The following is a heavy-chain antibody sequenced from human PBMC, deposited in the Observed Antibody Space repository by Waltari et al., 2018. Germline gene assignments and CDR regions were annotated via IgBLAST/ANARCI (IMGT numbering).Heavy chain of an antibody. J-gene: IGHJ4*02. CDR3: ARVGWGGSYYGFDY. CDR2: INTNTGTP. V-gene: IGHV7-4-1*02. D-gene: IGHD1-26*01. Sequence: VQLVQSGSELKNPWASVKVSCTASGYTFTRYATNWVRQAPGQGLEWMGWINTNTGTPTYAQGFTGGFVFSLDTSVSTAYLQISSLKAEYTAVYYCARVGWGGSYYGFDYWGQGTLVTVSS. CDR1: GYTFTRYA.